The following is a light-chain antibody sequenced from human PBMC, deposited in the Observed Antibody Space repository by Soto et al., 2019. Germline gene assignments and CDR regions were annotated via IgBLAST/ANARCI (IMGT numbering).Light chain of an antibody. V-gene: IGKV2-28*01. J-gene: IGKJ1*01. CDR3: MQTLQTPRT. CDR2: LGS. Sequence: DIVMTQSPLSLPDTPGEPASISCRSGQSLLHSNGYNYLDWYLQKPGQSPQLLIYLGSNRASGVPDRFSGSGSGTDFTLKISRVEAEDVGVYYCMQTLQTPRTFGQGTKV. CDR1: QSLLHSNGYNY.